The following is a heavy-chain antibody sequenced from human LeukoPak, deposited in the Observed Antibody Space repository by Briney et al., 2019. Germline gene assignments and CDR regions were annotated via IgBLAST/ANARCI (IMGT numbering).Heavy chain of an antibody. CDR2: ISSSSNTI. V-gene: IGHV3-48*02. CDR1: GFTFSSYS. CDR3: SRVDY. J-gene: IGHJ4*02. Sequence: GGSLRLSCAVSGFTFSSYSMSWVRQAPGKGLEWVSYISSSSNTIYYADSVKGRFTTSRDNAKNSLYLQMNSLRDEDTAVYYCSRVDYWGQGTLVTVSS.